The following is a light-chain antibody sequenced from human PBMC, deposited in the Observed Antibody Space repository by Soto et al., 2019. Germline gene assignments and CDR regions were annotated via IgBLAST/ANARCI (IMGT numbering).Light chain of an antibody. CDR3: ATWDDSLNGVV. CDR2: SND. V-gene: IGLV1-44*01. J-gene: IGLJ2*01. Sequence: QSVLTQPPSASGTPGQRVSISCSGGSSNIGTNTVNWYQHLPGTVPKLLIFSNDERPSGVPDRFSGSKSGTSASLAISGLQSDDEADYYCATWDDSLNGVVFGGGTKLTVL. CDR1: SSNIGTNT.